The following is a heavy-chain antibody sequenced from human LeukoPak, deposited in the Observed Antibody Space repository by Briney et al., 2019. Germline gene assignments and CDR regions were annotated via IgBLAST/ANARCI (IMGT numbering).Heavy chain of an antibody. D-gene: IGHD6-6*01. CDR1: GVTFSSYG. Sequence: GGSLRLSCAASGVTFSSYGRHWVRQAPGKGLEWVAVIWYDGSNKYYADPVKGRFTISRDNYKNTLYLQMTRLRAEDTAVYYCARGRIAPRPGHLDHWGQGTLVPVSS. CDR2: IWYDGSNK. V-gene: IGHV3-33*08. J-gene: IGHJ4*02. CDR3: ARGRIAPRPGHLDH.